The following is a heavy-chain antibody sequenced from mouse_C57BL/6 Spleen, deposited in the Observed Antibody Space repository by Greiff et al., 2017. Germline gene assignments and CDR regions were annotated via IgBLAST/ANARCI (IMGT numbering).Heavy chain of an antibody. CDR3: ARGATVVVHFDY. CDR1: GYSITSGYY. J-gene: IGHJ2*01. V-gene: IGHV3-6*01. Sequence: EVKLMESGPGLVKPSQSLSLTCSVTGYSITSGYYWNWIRQFPGNKLEWMGYISYDGSNNYNPSLKNRIPITRDTSKNQFFLKLNSVTTEDTATYYCARGATVVVHFDYWGQGTTLTVSS. D-gene: IGHD1-1*01. CDR2: ISYDGSN.